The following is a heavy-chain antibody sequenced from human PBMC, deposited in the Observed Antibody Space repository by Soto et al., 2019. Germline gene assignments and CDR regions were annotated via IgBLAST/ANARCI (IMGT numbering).Heavy chain of an antibody. D-gene: IGHD3-3*02. Sequence: GGSLRLSCAASGFTFSNHAMSWVRQAPGKGLEWVSAVSGGGGSSFYADSVKGRFTISRDNSKNTVSLQMSGLRVEDTALYYCVRGLLAFFDFWGQGAPVTVSS. CDR1: GFTFSNHA. CDR3: VRGLLAFFDF. V-gene: IGHV3-23*01. J-gene: IGHJ4*02. CDR2: VSGGGGSS.